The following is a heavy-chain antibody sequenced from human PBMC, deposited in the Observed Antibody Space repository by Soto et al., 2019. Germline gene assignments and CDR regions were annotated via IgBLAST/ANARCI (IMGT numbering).Heavy chain of an antibody. CDR2: FSPNSRDT. D-gene: IGHD6-13*01. V-gene: IGHV1-2*02. J-gene: IGHJ4*01. Sequence: QVQLVQSGAEVKKPGASVKVSCKASGYTFTAYYIHWVRQAPGQGLEWMGWFSPNSRDTNNAQKSQRRVTMTRDAATRTAYMESSWLGSDVTAVYYCGRGAASAAGLCIGFWGHGTLVAVAA. CDR1: GYTFTAYY. CDR3: GRGAASAAGLCIGF.